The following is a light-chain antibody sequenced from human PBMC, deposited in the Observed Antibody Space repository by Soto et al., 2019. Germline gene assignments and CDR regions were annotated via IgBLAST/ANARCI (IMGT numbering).Light chain of an antibody. CDR1: QSISSN. CDR3: QMYNNWVGT. V-gene: IGKV3-15*01. J-gene: IGKJ4*01. Sequence: EIVMTQSPATLSVSPGERATLSCRANQSISSNLAWYQQKPGQAPRLLIYGAATRATGIPARFSGSGSGTDFTLTINSLQSEDFADYYCQMYNNWVGTFGGGTKVDIK. CDR2: GAA.